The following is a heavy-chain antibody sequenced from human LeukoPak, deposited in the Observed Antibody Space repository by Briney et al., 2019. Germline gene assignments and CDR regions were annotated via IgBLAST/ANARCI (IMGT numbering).Heavy chain of an antibody. CDR2: IYTGGSV. CDR1: GFTVSSNY. CDR3: ARYIGGNYDYSYLNWFDP. Sequence: GGSLRLSCAASGFTVSSNYMSWVRQSPGKGLEWVSVIYTGGSVYYADSVKGRFTISRDNSKNTLYLQMNSLRAEDTAVYYCARYIGGNYDYSYLNWFDPWGQGTLVTVSS. V-gene: IGHV3-53*01. J-gene: IGHJ5*02. D-gene: IGHD4-11*01.